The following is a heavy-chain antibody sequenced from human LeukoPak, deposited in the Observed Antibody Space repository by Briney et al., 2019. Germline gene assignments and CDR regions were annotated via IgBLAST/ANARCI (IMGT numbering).Heavy chain of an antibody. CDR3: ARQAQDGTDNYFDP. Sequence: SETLSLTCTVSSGSISGHYWSWIRQSPRRGLEWIGNIYTSGITKYNPSLNSRVTISIDTSKNRFSLKVTSMTAADTAIYYCARQAQDGTDNYFDPWGRGILVTVSP. V-gene: IGHV4-4*09. CDR1: SGSISGHY. J-gene: IGHJ5*02. CDR2: IYTSGIT. D-gene: IGHD1-14*01.